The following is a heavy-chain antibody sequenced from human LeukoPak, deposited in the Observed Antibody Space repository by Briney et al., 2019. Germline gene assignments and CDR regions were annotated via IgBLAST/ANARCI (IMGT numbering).Heavy chain of an antibody. CDR3: ARDSGSGSNDY. V-gene: IGHV1-3*01. J-gene: IGHJ4*02. CDR1: GYTFTSYA. D-gene: IGHD1-26*01. Sequence: GASVKVSCKASGYTFTSYAIHWVRQAPGQRLEWMGWISAGNGNTKYSQNFQGRVTFISNTSATTAFMELSSLRSEDAAVHYCARDSGSGSNDYWGQGTLVTVSS. CDR2: ISAGNGNT.